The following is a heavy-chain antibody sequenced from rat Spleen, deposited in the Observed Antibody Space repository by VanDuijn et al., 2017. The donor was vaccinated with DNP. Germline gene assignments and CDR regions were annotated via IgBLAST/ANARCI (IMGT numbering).Heavy chain of an antibody. Sequence: EVQLVESGGGLVQPGRSMKLSCAASGFTFSDYFMAWVRPAPTKGLEWVASISTGGGTTYYRDSVKGRFTISRDNTRSTLYLQMDSLRSEETATYYCARPDFPDITPGWFAYWGQGTLVAVSS. CDR1: GFTFSDYF. V-gene: IGHV5S11*01. J-gene: IGHJ3*01. D-gene: IGHD1-4*01. CDR2: ISTGGGTT. CDR3: ARPDFPDITPGWFAY.